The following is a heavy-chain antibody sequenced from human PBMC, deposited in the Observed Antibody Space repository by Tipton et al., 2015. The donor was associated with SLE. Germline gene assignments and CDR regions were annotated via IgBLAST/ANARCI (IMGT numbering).Heavy chain of an antibody. D-gene: IGHD2-21*02. CDR2: INHGGST. CDR1: GGSFGGYY. J-gene: IGHJ6*02. V-gene: IGHV4-34*01. CDR3: ARVVTVGAAHYYDIDV. Sequence: LRLSCSIYGGSFGGYYWSWIRQPPGKGLEWIGEINHGGSTNYNPSLKSRVTISVDTSKNQFSLKLSSVTAADTAVYYCARVVTVGAAHYYDIDVWGQGTRVTVSS.